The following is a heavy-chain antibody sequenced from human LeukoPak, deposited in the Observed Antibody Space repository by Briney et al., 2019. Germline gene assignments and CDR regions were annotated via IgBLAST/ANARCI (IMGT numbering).Heavy chain of an antibody. CDR2: VHYTGST. CDR1: GVSISTYS. V-gene: IGHV4-59*01. D-gene: IGHD3-3*01. J-gene: IGHJ4*02. Sequence: PSETLSLTCTVSGVSISTYSWSWIRQPPGKGLEWIGSVHYTGSTSFNPSLKSRVTISVDTSKSQFSLKVSSVTAADTAVYYCARVERNWSGYYAKVYYFDYWGQGTLVTVSS. CDR3: ARVERNWSGYYAKVYYFDY.